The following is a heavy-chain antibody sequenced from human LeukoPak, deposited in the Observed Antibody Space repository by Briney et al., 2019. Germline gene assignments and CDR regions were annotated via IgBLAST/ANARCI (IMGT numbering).Heavy chain of an antibody. V-gene: IGHV1-24*01. CDR2: FDPEDGET. J-gene: IGHJ5*02. CDR3: ATVLPAEYDFPPYS. Sequence: GASVKVSCKVSGYTLTELSMHWVRQAPGKGLEWMGGFDPEDGETIYAQKFQGRVTMTEDTSTDTAYMELSSLRSEDTAEYYCATVLPAEYDFPPYSWGQGTLVTVSS. CDR1: GYTLTELS. D-gene: IGHD3/OR15-3a*01.